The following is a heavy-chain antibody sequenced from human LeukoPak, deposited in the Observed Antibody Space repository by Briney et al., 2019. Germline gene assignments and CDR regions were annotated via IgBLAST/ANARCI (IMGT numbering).Heavy chain of an antibody. D-gene: IGHD6-13*01. CDR3: AKQQLVRCFDY. J-gene: IGHJ4*02. Sequence: SETLSLTCTVSGGSITSSSYYWGWIRQPPGKGLEWIGSIFYSGSTYHNPSLKSRVTISVDTSKTQFSLKLSSVTAADTAVYYCAKQQLVRCFDYWGQGTLVTVSS. V-gene: IGHV4-39*01. CDR1: GGSITSSSYY. CDR2: IFYSGST.